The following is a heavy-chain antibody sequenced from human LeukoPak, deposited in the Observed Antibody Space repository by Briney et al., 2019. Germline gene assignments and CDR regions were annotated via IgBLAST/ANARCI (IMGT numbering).Heavy chain of an antibody. D-gene: IGHD6-13*01. CDR1: GFTFSSYE. J-gene: IGHJ4*02. CDR2: ISTSGSTI. Sequence: PGGSLRLSCAASGFTFSSYEMNWVRQAPGKGLEWVSYISTSGSTIYYADSVKGRFTISRDNAKNSLFLQMNSQRAEDTAVYYCARGIAAPDYWGQGTLVTVSS. V-gene: IGHV3-48*03. CDR3: ARGIAAPDY.